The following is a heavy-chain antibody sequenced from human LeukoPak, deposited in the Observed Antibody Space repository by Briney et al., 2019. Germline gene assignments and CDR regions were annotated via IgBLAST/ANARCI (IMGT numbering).Heavy chain of an antibody. CDR1: GFTFSSYG. J-gene: IGHJ4*02. Sequence: PRGSLRLSCAASGFTFSSYGMHWVRQPPGKGLEWVTFIRYDGSNKYYADSVKGRFTFSRDNSKNTLYLQMNSLRAEDTAVYYCVKAGGSGWDPFDYWGQGTLVTVSS. D-gene: IGHD6-19*01. CDR2: IRYDGSNK. V-gene: IGHV3-30*02. CDR3: VKAGGSGWDPFDY.